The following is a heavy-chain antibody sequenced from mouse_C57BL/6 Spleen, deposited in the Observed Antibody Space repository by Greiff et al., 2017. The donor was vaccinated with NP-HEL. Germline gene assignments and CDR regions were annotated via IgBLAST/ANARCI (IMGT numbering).Heavy chain of an antibody. J-gene: IGHJ4*01. V-gene: IGHV1-66*01. CDR3: ARYDYVSYYAMDY. CDR1: GYSFTSYY. CDR2: IYPGSGNT. D-gene: IGHD2-4*01. Sequence: QVQLQQSGPELVKPGASVKISCKASGYSFTSYYIHWVKQRPGQGLEWIGWIYPGSGNTKYNEKFKGKATLTADTSSSTAYMQLSSLTSEDSAVYYCARYDYVSYYAMDYWGQGTSVTVSS.